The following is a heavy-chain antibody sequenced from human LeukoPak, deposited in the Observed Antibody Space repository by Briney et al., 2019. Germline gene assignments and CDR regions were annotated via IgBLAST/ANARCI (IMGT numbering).Heavy chain of an antibody. CDR2: INTDGSST. V-gene: IGHV3-74*01. Sequence: PGGSLRLSCAASGFTFSTDWMYWVRHAPGKGLGWVSRINTDGSSTNYADSVKGRFTLSRDNAKNTLYLQMNSLTAEGTAVYYCTRDGGGYFDYWGQGTLVTVSS. CDR1: GFTFSTDW. CDR3: TRDGGGYFDY. D-gene: IGHD3-16*01. J-gene: IGHJ4*02.